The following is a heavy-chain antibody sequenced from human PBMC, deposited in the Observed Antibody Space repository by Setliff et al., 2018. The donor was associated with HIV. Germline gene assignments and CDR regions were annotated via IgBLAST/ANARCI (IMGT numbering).Heavy chain of an antibody. CDR3: ARGPLLAGLGPYYFDY. CDR2: IIPLFGTV. J-gene: IGHJ4*02. CDR1: GGTFSNHA. Sequence: SVKVSCKASGGTFSNHAVSWVRQAPGRGLEWVGGIIPLFGTVNYAQRLQGRVTATADESTTTAYLELRSLISEDTAVYYFARGPLLAGLGPYYFDYWGQGTVVTV. V-gene: IGHV1-69*13. D-gene: IGHD2-21*01.